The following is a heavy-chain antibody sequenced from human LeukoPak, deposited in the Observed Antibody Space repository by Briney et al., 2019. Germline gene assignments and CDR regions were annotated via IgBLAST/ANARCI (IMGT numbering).Heavy chain of an antibody. CDR1: GYTFTSYG. V-gene: IGHV1-18*01. D-gene: IGHD2-2*01. CDR2: ISAYNGNT. J-gene: IGHJ6*02. CDR3: ARDPTTDIVVVPAAIPIPHYYYYYGMDV. Sequence: ASVTVSCKASGYTFTSYGISWVRQAPRQELEWMGWISAYNGNTNYAHKLQGRVTMTTDTSTSTAYMELRSLRSDDTAVYYCARDPTTDIVVVPAAIPIPHYYYYYGMDVWGQGTTVTVSS.